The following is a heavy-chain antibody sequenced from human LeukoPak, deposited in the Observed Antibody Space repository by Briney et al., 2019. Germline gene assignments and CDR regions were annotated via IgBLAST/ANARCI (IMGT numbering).Heavy chain of an antibody. V-gene: IGHV3-48*01. CDR2: ISSSSNTI. CDR1: GFTFSTYS. D-gene: IGHD2-2*01. CDR3: VPSYCSSTSCYHYFDY. J-gene: IGHJ4*02. Sequence: GGSLRLSCAASGFTFSTYSMNWVRQAPGKGLEWLSYISSSSNTIYYADSVKGRFTISRDNAQNSLYLQMNSLRAEDTAVYYCVPSYCSSTSCYHYFDYWGQGTLVTVSS.